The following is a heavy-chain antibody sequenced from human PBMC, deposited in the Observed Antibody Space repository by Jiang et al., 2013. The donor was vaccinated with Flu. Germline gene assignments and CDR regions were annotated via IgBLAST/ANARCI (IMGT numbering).Heavy chain of an antibody. CDR1: GGTFSSYS. J-gene: IGHJ6*03. CDR3: ARGPSSSWGYYYHYMDV. Sequence: GAEVKKPGSSVKVSCKASGGTFSSYSINWARQAPGQGLEWMGRIIPILDVTNYAQKFQGRVTITADKSTNTAYMELSSLRSEDTAVYYCARGPSSSWGYYYHYMDVWGKGTTVTVSS. V-gene: IGHV1-69*02. CDR2: IIPILDVT. D-gene: IGHD6-13*01.